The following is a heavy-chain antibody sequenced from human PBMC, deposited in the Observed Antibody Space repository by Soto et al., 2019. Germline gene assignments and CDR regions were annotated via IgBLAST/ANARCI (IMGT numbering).Heavy chain of an antibody. V-gene: IGHV1-2*02. J-gene: IGHJ3*02. CDR2: INPNSGDT. D-gene: IGHD6-13*01. CDR1: GYTLSDYY. CDR3: AREGGGISAAGAGDDSFDI. Sequence: ASVKVSCKASGYTLSDYYLQWVRQAPGQGLEWMGWINPNSGDTNYAQKFQGRVILTRDTSINTAYMELTSLKLDDTAVYYCAREGGGISAAGAGDDSFDIWGQGTMVTVSS.